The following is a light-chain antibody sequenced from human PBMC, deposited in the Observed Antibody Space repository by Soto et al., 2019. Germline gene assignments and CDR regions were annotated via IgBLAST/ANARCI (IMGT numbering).Light chain of an antibody. CDR2: EVS. V-gene: IGLV2-23*02. J-gene: IGLJ1*01. CDR3: YSYAGSNTYYV. Sequence: QSALTQPASVSGSPGQSITISCTGTSSDVGSYNLVSWYQQHPGKAPKLMIYEVSKRTSGVSNRFSGSKSGNTASLTISGLQAEDEADYYCYSYAGSNTYYVFGTGTKLTVL. CDR1: SSDVGSYNL.